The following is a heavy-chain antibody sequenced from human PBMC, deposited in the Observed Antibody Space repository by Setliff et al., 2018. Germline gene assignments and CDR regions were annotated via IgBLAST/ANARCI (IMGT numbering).Heavy chain of an antibody. V-gene: IGHV1-69*13. Sequence: SVKVSCKASGGTFSRSAISWVRQAPGQGLEWMGGIIPIFGTPTYAQKFQGRVTIIADESTSTTYMELSSLRSEDTAVYYCARVPQEAFYYYDRGNHFDSWGQGTLVTVSS. CDR2: IIPIFGTP. J-gene: IGHJ4*02. CDR1: GGTFSRSA. CDR3: ARVPQEAFYYYDRGNHFDS. D-gene: IGHD3-22*01.